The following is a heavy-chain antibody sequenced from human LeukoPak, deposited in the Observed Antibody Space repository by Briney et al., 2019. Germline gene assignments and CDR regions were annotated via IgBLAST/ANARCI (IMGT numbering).Heavy chain of an antibody. Sequence: SETLSLTCTVSGGSISSYYWSWIRQPPGKGLEWIGYIYYSGSTNYNPSLKSRVTISLDTSKNQFSLKLSSVTAADTAVYYCARGPSYYDSSGYVDYWGQGTLVTVSS. D-gene: IGHD3-22*01. V-gene: IGHV4-59*01. CDR1: GGSISSYY. CDR2: IYYSGST. CDR3: ARGPSYYDSSGYVDY. J-gene: IGHJ4*02.